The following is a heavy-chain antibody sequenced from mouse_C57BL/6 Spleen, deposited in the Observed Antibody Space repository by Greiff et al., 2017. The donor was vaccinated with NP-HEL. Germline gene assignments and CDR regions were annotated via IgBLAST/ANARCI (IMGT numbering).Heavy chain of an antibody. Sequence: EVKLQESGPGLVKPSQSLSLTCSVTGYSITSGYYWNWIRQFPGNKLEWMGYISYDGSNNYNPSLKNRISITRDTSKNQFFLKLNSVTTEDTATYYCASLFYYDYVDYFDYWGQGTTLTVSS. D-gene: IGHD2-4*01. CDR3: ASLFYYDYVDYFDY. CDR2: ISYDGSN. J-gene: IGHJ2*01. CDR1: GYSITSGYY. V-gene: IGHV3-6*01.